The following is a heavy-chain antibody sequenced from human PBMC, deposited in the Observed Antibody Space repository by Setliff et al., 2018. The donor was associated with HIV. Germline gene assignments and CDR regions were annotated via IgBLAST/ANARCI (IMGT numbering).Heavy chain of an antibody. CDR2: ISPYGGTI. V-gene: IGHV1-46*01. D-gene: IGHD4-17*01. CDR3: ARETLTMTLAYYDY. CDR1: GYTFTDYY. Sequence: ASVKVSCKTSGYTFTDYYIHWVRQDPGEGLEWLGLISPYGGTINYAQKFQDRVTMTRDTSTSTVYMELSSLRSEDAAVYYCARETLTMTLAYYDYWGQGTLVTVSS. J-gene: IGHJ4*02.